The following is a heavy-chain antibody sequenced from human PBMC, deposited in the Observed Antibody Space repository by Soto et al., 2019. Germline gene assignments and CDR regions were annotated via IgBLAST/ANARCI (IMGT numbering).Heavy chain of an antibody. CDR3: ARLRWGSGYYEELDAFDI. J-gene: IGHJ3*02. Sequence: ASVKVSCKASGYTFTSYAMHWVRQAPGQRLEWMGWINAGNGNTKYSQKFQGRVTITRDTSASTAYMELSSLRSEDTAVYYCARLRWGSGYYEELDAFDIWGQGTMVTVSS. CDR1: GYTFTSYA. CDR2: INAGNGNT. D-gene: IGHD3-22*01. V-gene: IGHV1-3*01.